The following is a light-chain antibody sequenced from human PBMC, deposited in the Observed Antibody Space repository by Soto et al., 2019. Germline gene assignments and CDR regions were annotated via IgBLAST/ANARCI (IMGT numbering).Light chain of an antibody. J-gene: IGLJ2*01. CDR2: SNN. Sequence: QSVLTQPPSASGTPGQRVTISCSGSRSNIGTNTVTWYQQLPGMAPKLLIHSNNQRPSGVPDRFSGSKSGTSASLAISGLQSEDEADYYCAAWDVSFVVFGGGTKLTLL. CDR1: RSNIGTNT. CDR3: AAWDVSFVV. V-gene: IGLV1-44*01.